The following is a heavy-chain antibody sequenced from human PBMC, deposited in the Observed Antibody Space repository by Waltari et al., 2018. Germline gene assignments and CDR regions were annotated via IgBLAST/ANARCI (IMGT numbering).Heavy chain of an antibody. Sequence: QVQLVQSGAEVKKPGSSVKVSCKASGGTFSSYAISWVRQAPGQGLEWMGGYIRIMGTANYAQKFQGRVTITADESTSTAYMELSSLRSEDTAVYYWARGEYSGYDFTEGYYYYMDVWGKGTTVTISS. D-gene: IGHD5-12*01. J-gene: IGHJ6*03. CDR1: GGTFSSYA. CDR2: YIRIMGTA. CDR3: ARGEYSGYDFTEGYYYYMDV. V-gene: IGHV1-69*12.